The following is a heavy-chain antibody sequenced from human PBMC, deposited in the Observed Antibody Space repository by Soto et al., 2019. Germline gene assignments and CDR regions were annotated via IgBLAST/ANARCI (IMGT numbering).Heavy chain of an antibody. D-gene: IGHD3-22*01. CDR3: ARDAYDYDSSGYYRYDAFDI. V-gene: IGHV3-7*01. CDR1: GVIFSPYW. CDR2: IKRDGSET. Sequence: GGSLRISCAASGVIFSPYWMSWVRQAPGKGLEWVANIKRDGSETHYVDSVKGRFTISRDNTKKSLYLQMKSLRVEDTAVYYCARDAYDYDSSGYYRYDAFDIWGQGTMVTVSS. J-gene: IGHJ3*02.